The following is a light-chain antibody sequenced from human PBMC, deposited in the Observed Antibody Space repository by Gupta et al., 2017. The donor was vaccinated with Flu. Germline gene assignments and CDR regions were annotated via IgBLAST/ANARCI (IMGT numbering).Light chain of an antibody. CDR2: EVS. Sequence: SALPQPASGSGSPGPSITISCTGTRSDVGGYKYVSWYQQHPGKAPKLMIYEVSNRTAGVSDRFSGSKSGNTASLIISGLQTGDEADYYCSSYTSGSTWVFGGGTKLTVL. J-gene: IGLJ3*02. V-gene: IGLV2-14*01. CDR3: SSYTSGSTWV. CDR1: RSDVGGYKY.